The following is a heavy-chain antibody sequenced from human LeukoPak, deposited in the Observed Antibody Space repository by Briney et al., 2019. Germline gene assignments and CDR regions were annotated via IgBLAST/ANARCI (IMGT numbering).Heavy chain of an antibody. V-gene: IGHV3-30-3*01. CDR2: ISYDGSNK. CDR1: GFTFSSYA. J-gene: IGHJ5*02. Sequence: GGSLRLSCAASGFTFSSYAMHWVHQAPGKGLEWVAVISYDGSNKYYADSVKGRFTISRDNSKNTLYLQMNSLRAEDTAVYYCAREGGDIVVVPAAPNWFDPWGQGTLVTVSS. D-gene: IGHD2-2*01. CDR3: AREGGDIVVVPAAPNWFDP.